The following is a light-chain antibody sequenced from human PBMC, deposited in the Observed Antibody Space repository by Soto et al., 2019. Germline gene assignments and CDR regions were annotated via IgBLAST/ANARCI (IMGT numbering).Light chain of an antibody. CDR2: EVS. V-gene: IGLV2-23*02. J-gene: IGLJ7*01. Sequence: LTPPASVSGSPGPSIPISCTGTSSDVGSYKLVSWYQQHPGKAPKLMISEVSKRPSGISDRFSGSKSGSTASLTISGLQAEDEADYYCCSYAGTSTHTVFGGGTQLTVL. CDR3: CSYAGTSTHTV. CDR1: SSDVGSYKL.